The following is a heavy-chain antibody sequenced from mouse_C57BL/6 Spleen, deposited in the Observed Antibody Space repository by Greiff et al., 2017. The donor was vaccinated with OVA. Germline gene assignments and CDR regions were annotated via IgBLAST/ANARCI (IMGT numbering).Heavy chain of an antibody. CDR2: ISSGGSYT. J-gene: IGHJ2*01. CDR3: AKIYYANY. V-gene: IGHV5-6*01. CDR1: GFTFSSYG. D-gene: IGHD1-1*01. Sequence: EVKLMESGGDLVKPGGSLKLSCAASGFTFSSYGMSWVRQTPDKRLEWVATISSGGSYTYYPDSVKWRFTISRDNAKNTLYLQMSSLKSEDTAMYYCAKIYYANYWGQGTTLTVSS.